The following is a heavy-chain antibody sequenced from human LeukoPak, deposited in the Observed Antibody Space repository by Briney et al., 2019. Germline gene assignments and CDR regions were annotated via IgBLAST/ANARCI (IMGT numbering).Heavy chain of an antibody. CDR2: INPNSGGT. V-gene: IGHV1-2*04. D-gene: IGHD3-16*02. CDR3: ARAYYDYVWGSYHGDAFDI. J-gene: IGHJ3*02. CDR1: GYTFTGYY. Sequence: GASVKVSCKASGYTFTGYYMHWVRQAPGQGLEWMGWINPNSGGTNYAQKFQGWVTMTRDTSISTAYMELSRLRSDDTAVYYCARAYYDYVWGSYHGDAFDIWGQGTMVTVSS.